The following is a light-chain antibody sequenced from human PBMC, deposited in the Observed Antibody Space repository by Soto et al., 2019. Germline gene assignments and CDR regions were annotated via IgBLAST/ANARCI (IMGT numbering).Light chain of an antibody. CDR2: EVS. CDR1: SSDVGDYNY. V-gene: IGLV2-14*01. CDR3: SSYTSSNTLL. Sequence: QSALTQPASVSGSPGQSITISCTGTSSDVGDYNYVSWYQQHPGKAPKLMIYEVSNRPSGVSNRFSGSKSGNTASLTISGLQAEDEADYYCSSYTSSNTLLFGGGTKLTVL. J-gene: IGLJ3*02.